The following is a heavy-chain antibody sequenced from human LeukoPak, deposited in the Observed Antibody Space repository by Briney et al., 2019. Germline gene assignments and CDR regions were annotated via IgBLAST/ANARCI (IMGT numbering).Heavy chain of an antibody. J-gene: IGHJ4*02. CDR3: ARVGSDCSDGNCY. D-gene: IGHD2-15*01. Sequence: ASVKVSCKASGYTFTTFGITWVRQAPGQGLEWMGWISTYNGNTNYAQNLQGRVTMTTDTSTNTAYMGLRSLTSDDTAVYYCARVGSDCSDGNCYWGQGTPVTVSS. V-gene: IGHV1-18*01. CDR1: GYTFTTFG. CDR2: ISTYNGNT.